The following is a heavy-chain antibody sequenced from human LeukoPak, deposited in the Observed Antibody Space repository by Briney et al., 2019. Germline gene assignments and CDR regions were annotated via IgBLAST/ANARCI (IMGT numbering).Heavy chain of an antibody. CDR2: IYYSGST. CDR1: GGSISSHY. Sequence: PSETLSLTCTVSGGSISSHYWSWIRQPPGKGLEWIGYIYYSGSTNYNPSLKSRVTISVDTSKNQFSLKLSSVTAADTAVYYCARFDYYDSSGYVSGPFDPWGQGTLVTVSS. V-gene: IGHV4-59*11. J-gene: IGHJ5*02. D-gene: IGHD3-22*01. CDR3: ARFDYYDSSGYVSGPFDP.